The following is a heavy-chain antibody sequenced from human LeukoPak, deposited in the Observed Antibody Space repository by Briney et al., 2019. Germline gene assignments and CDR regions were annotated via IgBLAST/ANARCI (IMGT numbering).Heavy chain of an antibody. Sequence: SETLSLTCTVSGGSISSYYWSWIRQPPGKGLEWIGYIYYSGSTNYNPSLKSRVTISVDTSKNQFSLKLSSVTAADTAVYYCARRKAARPNDYWGQGTLVTVSS. V-gene: IGHV4-59*12. D-gene: IGHD6-6*01. CDR2: IYYSGST. CDR3: ARRKAARPNDY. CDR1: GGSISSYY. J-gene: IGHJ4*02.